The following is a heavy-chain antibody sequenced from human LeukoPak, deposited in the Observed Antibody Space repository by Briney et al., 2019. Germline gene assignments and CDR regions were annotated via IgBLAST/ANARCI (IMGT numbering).Heavy chain of an antibody. J-gene: IGHJ6*04. Sequence: SVKVSCKASGGTFSSYAISWVRQAPGQGLEWMGGIIPIFGTANYAQKFQGRVTITADESTSTAYMELSSLRSEDTAVYYCARDRGIVVVPAAIGYYGMDVRGKGTTATVSS. V-gene: IGHV1-69*13. D-gene: IGHD2-2*01. CDR3: ARDRGIVVVPAAIGYYGMDV. CDR1: GGTFSSYA. CDR2: IIPIFGTA.